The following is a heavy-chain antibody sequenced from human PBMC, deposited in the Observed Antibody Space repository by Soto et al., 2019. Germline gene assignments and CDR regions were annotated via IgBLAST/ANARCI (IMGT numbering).Heavy chain of an antibody. D-gene: IGHD3-22*01. CDR3: VRPDSSGYYVN. Sequence: PGGSLKISCNGSGYSFTSWIGWVRQMPGKGLEWMGIVNPADSDFRYSPSFQGQVTISADKSISTTYLQWSSLKASDTAMYYCVRPDSSGYYVNWGQGTLVTVSS. CDR2: VNPADSDF. V-gene: IGHV5-51*01. J-gene: IGHJ4*02. CDR1: GYSFTSW.